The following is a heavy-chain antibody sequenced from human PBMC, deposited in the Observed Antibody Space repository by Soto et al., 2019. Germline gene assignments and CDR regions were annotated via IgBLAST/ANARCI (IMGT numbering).Heavy chain of an antibody. CDR2: IDGPGGRI. CDR1: GFTFNNYG. Sequence: EVQLLESGGHLVQPGGSLRLSCAASGFTFNNYGVNWVLQAPGKGLEWVSNIDGPGGRILYADSVKGRFTISRDNSKNTLYLQMNSLRAEDTAVYYCAKDRADSWTIDVWGKGTTVAVSS. CDR3: AKDRADSWTIDV. V-gene: IGHV3-23*01. D-gene: IGHD3-10*01. J-gene: IGHJ6*04.